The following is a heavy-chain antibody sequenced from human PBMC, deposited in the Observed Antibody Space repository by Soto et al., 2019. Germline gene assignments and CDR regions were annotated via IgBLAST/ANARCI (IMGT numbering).Heavy chain of an antibody. CDR1: GYTFTGYY. CDR3: ARYRSYYDFWSGETTDAFDI. CDR2: INPNSGGT. D-gene: IGHD3-3*01. J-gene: IGHJ3*02. Sequence: ASVKVSCKASGYTFTGYYMHWVRQASGQGLEWMGWINPNSGGTNYAQKFQGWVTMTRDTSISTAYMELSRLRSDDTAVYYCARYRSYYDFWSGETTDAFDIWGQGTMVTVSS. V-gene: IGHV1-2*04.